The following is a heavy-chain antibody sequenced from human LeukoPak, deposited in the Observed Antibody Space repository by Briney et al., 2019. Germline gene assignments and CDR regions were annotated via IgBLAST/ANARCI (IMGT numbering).Heavy chain of an antibody. V-gene: IGHV3-11*01. CDR1: GFTFSDYY. D-gene: IGHD6-19*01. J-gene: IGHJ1*01. CDR2: ISSSGSTI. CDR3: AREAVAGEYFQH. Sequence: KTGGSLRLSCAASGFTFSDYYMSWIRQAPGKGLEWVSYISSSGSTIYYADSVKGRFTISRDNAKNSLYLQMNSLRAEDTAVYYCAREAVAGEYFQHWGQGTLVTVSS.